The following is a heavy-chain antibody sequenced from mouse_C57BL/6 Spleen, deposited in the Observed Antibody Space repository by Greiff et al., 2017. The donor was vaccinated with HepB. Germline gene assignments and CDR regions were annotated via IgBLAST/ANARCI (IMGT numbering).Heavy chain of an antibody. CDR1: GYTFTDYY. CDR2: INPNNGGT. D-gene: IGHD2-1*01. J-gene: IGHJ4*01. V-gene: IGHV1-26*01. Sequence: EVQLQQSGPELVKPGASVKISCKASGYTFTDYYMNWVKQSHGKSLEWIGDINPNNGGTSYNQKFKGKATLTVDKSSSTAYMELRSLTSEDSAVYYCAREALELHRGAMDYWGQGTSVTVSS. CDR3: AREALELHRGAMDY.